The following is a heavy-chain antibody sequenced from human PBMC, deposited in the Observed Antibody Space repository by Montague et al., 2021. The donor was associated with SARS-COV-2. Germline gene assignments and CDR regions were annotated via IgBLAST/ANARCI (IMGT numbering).Heavy chain of an antibody. CDR2: IFHNGHT. D-gene: IGHD3-10*01. CDR3: ARQPYLASAYYFDY. J-gene: IGHJ4*02. Sequence: SETLSLTCSASGASITTYYWSWIRQAPGKGLEWIAYIFHNGHTNYNPSLRSRVAISIDTSRDQFSLSLTSITAAGTAVYYCARQPYLASAYYFDYWGLGTLVTVSS. CDR1: GASITTYY. V-gene: IGHV4-59*01.